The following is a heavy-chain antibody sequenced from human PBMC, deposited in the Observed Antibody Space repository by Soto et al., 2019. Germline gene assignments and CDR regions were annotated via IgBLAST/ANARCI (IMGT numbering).Heavy chain of an antibody. CDR3: ARDPVRENYFDY. D-gene: IGHD1-26*01. J-gene: IGHJ4*02. CDR2: ISYDGSYK. Sequence: QVQLVESGGGVVQPGRSLRLSCADSGFTFSSYGMHWVRQAPGKGLDWVATISYDGSYKYYADSVNGRFTISRDNSKNTPHLQINSVRVEDTAVYYCARDPVRENYFDYWGQGTLVTVSS. V-gene: IGHV3-30*03. CDR1: GFTFSSYG.